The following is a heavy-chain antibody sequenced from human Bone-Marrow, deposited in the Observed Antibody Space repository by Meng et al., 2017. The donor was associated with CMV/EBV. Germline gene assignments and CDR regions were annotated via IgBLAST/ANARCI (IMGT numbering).Heavy chain of an antibody. CDR2: IIPIFGTA. CDR1: GYTFTSYY. V-gene: IGHV1-69*05. Sequence: SVKVSCKASGYTFTSYYMHWVRQAPGQGLEWMGGIIPIFGTANYAQKFQGRVTITTDESTSTAYMELSSLRSEDTAVYYCARGGWELLRWDYYYGMDVWGQGTTVTVSS. CDR3: ARGGWELLRWDYYYGMDV. J-gene: IGHJ6*02. D-gene: IGHD1-26*01.